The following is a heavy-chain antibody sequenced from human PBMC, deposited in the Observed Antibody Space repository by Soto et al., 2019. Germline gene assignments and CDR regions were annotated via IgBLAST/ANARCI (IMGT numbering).Heavy chain of an antibody. CDR2: INAGNGNP. CDR3: ARDRGYCSSTSCPVYWFDP. CDR1: GYTFANYA. J-gene: IGHJ5*02. V-gene: IGHV1-3*01. D-gene: IGHD2-2*01. Sequence: ASVKVSCKASGYTFANYAIHWVRQAPGQRLEWMGWINAGNGNPKYSQKFQGRVTITRDTSASTAYMELSSLTSEDTAVYYCARDRGYCSSTSCPVYWFDPWGQGTLVTVSS.